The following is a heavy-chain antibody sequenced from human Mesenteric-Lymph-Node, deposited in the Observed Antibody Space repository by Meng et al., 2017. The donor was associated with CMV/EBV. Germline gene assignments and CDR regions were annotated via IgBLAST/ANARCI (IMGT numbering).Heavy chain of an antibody. J-gene: IGHJ4*02. V-gene: IGHV1-8*03. CDR2: VNPKSGDT. D-gene: IGHD6-19*01. CDR3: ARHSSGWSNLDY. Sequence: SCNTSVYTFVNYNINWVRQATGQGLEWMGRVNPKSGDTAYAENFQGRITVTKDTSTNTVYMDLNSLTTDDTAVYYCARHSSGWSNLDYWGQGALVTVSS. CDR1: VYTFVNYN.